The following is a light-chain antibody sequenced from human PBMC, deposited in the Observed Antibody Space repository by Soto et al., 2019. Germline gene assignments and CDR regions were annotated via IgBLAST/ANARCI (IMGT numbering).Light chain of an antibody. CDR3: QQYGNSRGT. CDR1: QSVSSSY. V-gene: IGKV3-20*01. Sequence: EIVLTQSPGTLSLSPGERATLSCRASQSVSSSYLAWYQQKPGQAPRLLIYNASSRATSIPDRFSGSGSGTDFTLTISRLEPEDFAVYYCQQYGNSRGTFGQGTKVEIK. CDR2: NAS. J-gene: IGKJ1*01.